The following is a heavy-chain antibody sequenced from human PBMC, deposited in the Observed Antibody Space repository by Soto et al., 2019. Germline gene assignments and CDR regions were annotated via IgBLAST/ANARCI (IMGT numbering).Heavy chain of an antibody. CDR2: ILAGGTT. Sequence: GGSLRLSCAASGFTFTTYTMNWVRQAPGKGLEWVSGILAGGTTYYADSVKGRFTISRDHSQNSVFLQMSSLRDEDTAVYYCAKDRKPDGIWTFDFWGQGTLVNVSS. D-gene: IGHD3-9*01. V-gene: IGHV3-23*01. CDR1: GFTFTTYT. J-gene: IGHJ4*02. CDR3: AKDRKPDGIWTFDF.